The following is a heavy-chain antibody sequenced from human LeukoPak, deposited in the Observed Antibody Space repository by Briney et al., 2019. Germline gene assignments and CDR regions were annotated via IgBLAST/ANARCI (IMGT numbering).Heavy chain of an antibody. CDR3: ARDGITMARGVITPFDY. D-gene: IGHD3-10*01. J-gene: IGHJ4*02. CDR1: GFTFSSYS. V-gene: IGHV3-21*01. Sequence: GGSLRLSCAASGFTFSSYSMNWVRQAPGKGLEWVSSISSSSSYIYYADSVKGRFTISRDNAKNSLYLQMNSLRAEDTAVYYCARDGITMARGVITPFDYWGQGTLVTVSS. CDR2: ISSSSSYI.